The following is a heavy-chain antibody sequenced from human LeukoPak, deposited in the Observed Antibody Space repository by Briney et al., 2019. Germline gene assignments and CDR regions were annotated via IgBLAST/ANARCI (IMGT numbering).Heavy chain of an antibody. CDR1: GYTFTSYG. D-gene: IGHD3-22*01. CDR3: ARALDDYYDSSGYYPYYFDY. J-gene: IGHJ4*02. Sequence: ASVKVSCKASGYTFTSYGISWVRQAPGQGLEWMGWISAYNGNTNYAQKLQGRVTMTTDTSTSTAYMEPRSLRSDDTAVYYCARALDDYYDSSGYYPYYFDYWGQGTLVTVSS. CDR2: ISAYNGNT. V-gene: IGHV1-18*01.